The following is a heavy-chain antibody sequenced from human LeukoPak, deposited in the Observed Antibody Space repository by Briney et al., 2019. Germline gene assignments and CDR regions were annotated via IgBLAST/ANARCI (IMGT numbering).Heavy chain of an antibody. CDR2: IYTSGST. CDR3: AKSNGYGLIDI. Sequence: SETLSLTCSVSGASITGFYWSWIRQPAGKGLEWIGRIYTSGSTDYNPSLRSRVTMSVDTSKKQFSLRLTSVTAADTAVYYCAKSNGYGLIDIWGQGTMVTVSS. V-gene: IGHV4-4*07. CDR1: GASITGFY. J-gene: IGHJ3*02. D-gene: IGHD3-10*01.